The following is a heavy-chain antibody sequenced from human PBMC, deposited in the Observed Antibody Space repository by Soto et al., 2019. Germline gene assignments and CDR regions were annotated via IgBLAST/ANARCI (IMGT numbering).Heavy chain of an antibody. Sequence: GGSLRLSCAASGFTFSTYSMNWVRQAPGKGLEWVSYISSSSSYIYYTDSVKGRFTISRDNAKNSLFLQMNSLRAEDTAVYYCASIVTTNDFDSWGQGTLVTVSS. CDR2: ISSSSSYI. V-gene: IGHV3-21*01. CDR1: GFTFSTYS. J-gene: IGHJ4*02. CDR3: ASIVTTNDFDS. D-gene: IGHD1-26*01.